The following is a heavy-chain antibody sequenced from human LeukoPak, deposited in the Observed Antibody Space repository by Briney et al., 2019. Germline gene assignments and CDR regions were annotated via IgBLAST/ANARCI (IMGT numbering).Heavy chain of an antibody. D-gene: IGHD3-22*01. J-gene: IGHJ5*02. CDR2: ISGSGGST. CDR1: GFTFSSYA. V-gene: IGHV3-23*01. CDR3: AKDLSGYYDSSGYPQGWFDP. Sequence: GGSLRLSCAASGFTFSSYAMSWVRQAPGKGLEWVSAISGSGGSTYYADSVKGRFTISRDNSKNTLYLQMNSLRAEDTAVYYCAKDLSGYYDSSGYPQGWFDPWGQGTLVTVSS.